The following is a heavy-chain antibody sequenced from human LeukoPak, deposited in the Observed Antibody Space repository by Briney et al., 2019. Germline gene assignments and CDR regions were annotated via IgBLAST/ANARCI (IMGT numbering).Heavy chain of an antibody. CDR2: IYYSGST. V-gene: IGHV4-59*01. CDR1: GGSISSYY. D-gene: IGHD1-7*01. Sequence: NPSETLSLTCTVSGGSISSYYWSWIRQPPGKGLEWIGYIYYSGSTNYNPSLKSRVTISVDTSMNQFSLKLSSVTAADTAVYYCARDSITGTAYYYGMDVWGQGTTVTVSS. CDR3: ARDSITGTAYYYGMDV. J-gene: IGHJ6*02.